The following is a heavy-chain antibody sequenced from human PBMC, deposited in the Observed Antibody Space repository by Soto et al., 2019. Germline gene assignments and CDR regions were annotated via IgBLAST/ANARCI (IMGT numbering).Heavy chain of an antibody. V-gene: IGHV1-69*12. Sequence: QVQLVQSGAEVKKPGSSVKVSCKASGGTFSSYAISWVRQAPGQGLEWMGGIIPIFGTANYAQKFQGRVTSXXGXSXXTAYMELSSLRSEDTAVYYCARDQETVTTPGGLDYWGQGTLVTVSS. CDR3: ARDQETVTTPGGLDY. J-gene: IGHJ4*02. CDR2: IIPIFGTA. CDR1: GGTFSSYA. D-gene: IGHD4-17*01.